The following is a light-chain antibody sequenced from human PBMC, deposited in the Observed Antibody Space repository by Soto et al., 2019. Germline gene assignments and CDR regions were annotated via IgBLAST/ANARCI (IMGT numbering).Light chain of an antibody. J-gene: IGKJ4*01. CDR2: GTS. CDR1: QSVTSNY. V-gene: IGKV3-20*01. CDR3: QQYDSSHLT. Sequence: ENVLTQSPGTLSLSPGERATLSCRASQSVTSNYLAWYQQKPGQAPSLLIYGTSSSATGIPDRFSGSGSGTDFTLTISRLEPEDIAVYYCQQYDSSHLTFGGGTKVEIK.